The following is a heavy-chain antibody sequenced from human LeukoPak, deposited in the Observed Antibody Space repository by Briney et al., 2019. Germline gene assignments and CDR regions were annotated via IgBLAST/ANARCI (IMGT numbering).Heavy chain of an antibody. CDR3: ARHQSYHYGSGRDPNDYYYGMDV. V-gene: IGHV1-69*13. J-gene: IGHJ6*02. CDR2: IIPIFGTA. D-gene: IGHD3-10*01. Sequence: SVKVSCKASGGTFSSYAISWVRQAPGQGLEWMGGIIPIFGTANYAQKFQGRVTITADESTSTAYMELSSLRSEDTAVYYCARHQSYHYGSGRDPNDYYYGMDVWGQGTTVTVSS. CDR1: GGTFSSYA.